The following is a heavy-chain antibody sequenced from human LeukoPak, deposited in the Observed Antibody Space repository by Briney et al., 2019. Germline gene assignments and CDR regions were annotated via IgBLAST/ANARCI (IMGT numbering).Heavy chain of an antibody. V-gene: IGHV3-21*01. CDR1: GFTFSTYN. CDR2: ISGTSRSTYI. J-gene: IGHJ4*02. Sequence: GGSLRLSCAASGFTFSTYNMHWVRQAPGKGLEWVSSISGTSRSTYIYYADSVKGRFTISRDNAENSLYLQMNSLRAEDTAVYYCARPFINEYGDFGYWGQGTLVTVSS. CDR3: ARPFINEYGDFGY. D-gene: IGHD4-17*01.